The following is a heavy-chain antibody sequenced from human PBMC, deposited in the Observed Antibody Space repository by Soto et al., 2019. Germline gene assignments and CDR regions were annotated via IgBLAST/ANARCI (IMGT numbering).Heavy chain of an antibody. CDR3: VRELGLDY. D-gene: IGHD7-27*01. V-gene: IGHV3-7*03. CDR2: INKDGSQK. J-gene: IGHJ4*02. Sequence: GGSLRLSCAASGFTLSNYWMTWVRQAPGKGLEWVANINKDGSQKNYVDSVKRRFTIARDNGQNSLSLQINSLGVEDTAVYYCVRELGLDYWGQGALVTVPS. CDR1: GFTLSNYW.